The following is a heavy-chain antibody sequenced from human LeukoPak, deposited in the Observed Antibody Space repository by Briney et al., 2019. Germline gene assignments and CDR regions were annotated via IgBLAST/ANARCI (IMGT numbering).Heavy chain of an antibody. J-gene: IGHJ5*02. V-gene: IGHV5-10-1*01. CDR3: ARGGKSAYGWFDP. D-gene: IGHD5-12*01. Sequence: GESLQISCKGSGYIFTSYWISWVRQLPGKGLEWMGRINPSNSYSNYNPSFQGHVTFSVDKSIATAYLQWTTLKASDTAMYYCARGGKSAYGWFDPWGQGALVTVSS. CDR2: INPSNSYS. CDR1: GYIFTSYW.